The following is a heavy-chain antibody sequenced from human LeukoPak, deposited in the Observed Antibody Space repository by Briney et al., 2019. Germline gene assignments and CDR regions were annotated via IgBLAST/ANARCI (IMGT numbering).Heavy chain of an antibody. V-gene: IGHV3-30*03. D-gene: IGHD6-13*01. CDR1: GFTFSSYG. CDR3: ARGYSSSWLGYFDY. J-gene: IGHJ4*02. Sequence: HPGGSLRLSCAASGFTFSSYGIHWVRQAPGKGLEWVAVVSSDGSIKYYADSVKGRFTISRDTSKNPVYLQMNSLGAEDTAFYYCARGYSSSWLGYFDYWGQGTLVTVSS. CDR2: VSSDGSIK.